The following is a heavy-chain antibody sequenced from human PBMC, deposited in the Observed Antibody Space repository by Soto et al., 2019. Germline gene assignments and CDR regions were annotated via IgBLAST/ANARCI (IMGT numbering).Heavy chain of an antibody. Sequence: GESLNISCKGSGYSFTSYWIGWVRQMPGKGLEWMGIIYPGDSDTRYSPSFQGQVTISADKSISTAYLQWSSLKASDTAMYYCASWNTAMDIYFDYWGQGTLVTVSS. CDR3: ASWNTAMDIYFDY. V-gene: IGHV5-51*01. J-gene: IGHJ4*02. CDR2: IYPGDSDT. D-gene: IGHD5-18*01. CDR1: GYSFTSYW.